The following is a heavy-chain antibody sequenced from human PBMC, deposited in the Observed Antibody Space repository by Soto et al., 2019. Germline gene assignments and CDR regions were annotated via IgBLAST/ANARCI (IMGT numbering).Heavy chain of an antibody. D-gene: IGHD2-2*01. CDR3: ARGIVVVPAAMAHWRNYYYYGMDV. Sequence: GPSVKVSCKASGGTFSSYAISWVRQAPGQGLEWMGGIIPIFGTANYAQKFQGRVTITADESTSTAYMELSSLRSEDTAVYYCARGIVVVPAAMAHWRNYYYYGMDVWGQGTTVTVSS. CDR1: GGTFSSYA. CDR2: IIPIFGTA. V-gene: IGHV1-69*13. J-gene: IGHJ6*02.